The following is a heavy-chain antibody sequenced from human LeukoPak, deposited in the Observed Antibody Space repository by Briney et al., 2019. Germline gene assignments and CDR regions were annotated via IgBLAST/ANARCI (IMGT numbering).Heavy chain of an antibody. Sequence: PSETLSLTCAVYGGSFSGYYWSWIRQPPGKGLEWIGEFNHSGSTNYNPSLKSRVTISVDTSKNQFSLKLSSVTAADTAVYYCARGKRNRGSGSYYICYYMDVWGKGTTVTVSS. CDR1: GGSFSGYY. J-gene: IGHJ6*03. CDR3: ARGKRNRGSGSYYICYYMDV. V-gene: IGHV4-34*01. CDR2: FNHSGST. D-gene: IGHD3-10*01.